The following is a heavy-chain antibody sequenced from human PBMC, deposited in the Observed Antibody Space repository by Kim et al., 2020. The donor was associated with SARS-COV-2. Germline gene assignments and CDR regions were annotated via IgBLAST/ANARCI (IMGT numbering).Heavy chain of an antibody. CDR3: ARDQGGTSIVGAFDY. J-gene: IGHJ4*02. V-gene: IGHV3-48*01. D-gene: IGHD1-26*01. Sequence: SVKGRFTVSRDNATSSLYLQTNSLRPEDTAVYYCARDQGGTSIVGAFDYWGQGTLVTVSS.